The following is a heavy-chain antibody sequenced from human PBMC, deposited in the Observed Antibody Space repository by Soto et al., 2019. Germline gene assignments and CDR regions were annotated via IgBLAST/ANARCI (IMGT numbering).Heavy chain of an antibody. CDR1: GFTFSDYY. CDR3: VRERYSYGPYYFDY. J-gene: IGHJ4*02. D-gene: IGHD5-18*01. CDR2: ITSSGSTT. Sequence: GGSLRLSCAASGFTFSDYYMSWIRQAPGKGLEWVSSITSSGSTTYYTDSVKGRFTISRDNAKNSLYLQMNSLRAEDTAVYYCVRERYSYGPYYFDYWGQGTLVTVSS. V-gene: IGHV3-11*01.